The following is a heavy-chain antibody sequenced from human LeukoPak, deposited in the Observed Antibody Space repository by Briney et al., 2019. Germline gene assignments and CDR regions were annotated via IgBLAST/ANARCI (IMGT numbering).Heavy chain of an antibody. CDR3: ASGRIAVAGTWAFDI. Sequence: ASVKVSCKASGYTFTGYYMHWVRQAPGQGLEWMGWINPNSGDTNYALKFQGRVTLTRDTSISTAYMELTRLRSDDTALYYCASGRIAVAGTWAFDIWGQGTMVTVSS. CDR1: GYTFTGYY. J-gene: IGHJ3*02. V-gene: IGHV1-2*02. CDR2: INPNSGDT. D-gene: IGHD6-19*01.